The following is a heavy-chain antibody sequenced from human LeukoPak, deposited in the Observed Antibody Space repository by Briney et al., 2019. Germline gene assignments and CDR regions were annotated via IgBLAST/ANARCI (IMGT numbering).Heavy chain of an antibody. Sequence: PGGSLRLSCAASGFTFNTYTMNRVRQAPGKGLEWVSYISGSSGIIDYADSVKGRFTTSRDNSKNTLYLQMNSLRAEDTAVYYCAKKLSWDCSSTNCPKGDCFDPWGQGTLVTVSS. CDR1: GFTFNTYT. CDR3: AKKLSWDCSSTNCPKGDCFDP. V-gene: IGHV3-23*01. J-gene: IGHJ5*02. D-gene: IGHD2-2*01. CDR2: ISGSSGII.